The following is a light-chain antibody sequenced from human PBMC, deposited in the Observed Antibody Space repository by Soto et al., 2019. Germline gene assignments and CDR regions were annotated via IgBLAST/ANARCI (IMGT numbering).Light chain of an antibody. CDR2: DVI. V-gene: IGLV2-14*01. CDR3: SSYTSTSTYV. CDR1: THDVGGYNY. Sequence: PPAPRSGGPGPSGALSRTGNTHDVGGYNYVPWYQQHPGKAPKLIIQDVINRPSGVSDRFSGSKSGNTASLTISGLQAEDEADYYCSSYTSTSTYVFGSGTKVTVL. J-gene: IGLJ1*01.